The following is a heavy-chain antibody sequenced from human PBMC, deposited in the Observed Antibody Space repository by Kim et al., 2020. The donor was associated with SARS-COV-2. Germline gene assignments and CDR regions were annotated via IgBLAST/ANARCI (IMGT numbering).Heavy chain of an antibody. D-gene: IGHD2-2*01. CDR1: GFTFSSYG. V-gene: IGHV3-23*01. CDR2: ISGSGGST. Sequence: GGSLRLSCAASGFTFSSYGMNWVRQAPGKGLEWVSAISGSGGSTYYADSVKGRFTISRDNSKNTLFLQMISLRAEDTAVYYCAKRGVTAALYYFYGMDVWGQGTTVSVSS. CDR3: AKRGVTAALYYFYGMDV. J-gene: IGHJ6*02.